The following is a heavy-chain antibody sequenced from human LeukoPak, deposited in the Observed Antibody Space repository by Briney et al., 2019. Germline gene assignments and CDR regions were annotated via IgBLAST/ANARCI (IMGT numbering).Heavy chain of an antibody. Sequence: SETLSLTCAVYGGSFSVYYWSWIRQPPGKGLEWIGEINHSGSTNYNPSLKSRVTISVDTCKNQFSLKLSSVTAADTAVYYCARDAIFGVVINTINYYYYYMDVWGKGTTVTVSS. J-gene: IGHJ6*03. CDR1: GGSFSVYY. CDR2: INHSGST. V-gene: IGHV4-34*01. CDR3: ARDAIFGVVINTINYYYYYMDV. D-gene: IGHD3-3*01.